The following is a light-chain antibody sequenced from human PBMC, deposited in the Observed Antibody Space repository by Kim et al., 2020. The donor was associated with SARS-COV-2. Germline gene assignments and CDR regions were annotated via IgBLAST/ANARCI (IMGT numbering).Light chain of an antibody. V-gene: IGLV3-1*01. CDR2: QDS. CDR1: KLGDKY. CDR3: QAWDSSTEV. Sequence: VAPGQTASITCSGDKLGDKYACWYQQKPGQSLVLVIYQDSKRPSGIPERFSGSNSGNTATLTISGTQAMDEADYYCQAWDSSTEVFGTGTKVTVL. J-gene: IGLJ1*01.